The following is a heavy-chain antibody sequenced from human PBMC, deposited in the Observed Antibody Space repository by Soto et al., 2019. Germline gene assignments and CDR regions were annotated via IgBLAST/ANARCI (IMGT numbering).Heavy chain of an antibody. CDR1: GFTISDYY. Sequence: EVQLVESGGGLVQPGGSLRLSCAAAGFTISDYYMDWVRQAPGMGLEWVAHTRNKVNSYTTEYAASVKGRFTTTRVGSENSVDLLMNSLKTQDTAVYYCARGGSTDSGYFDSWGQGTLVTVSS. CDR3: ARGGSTDSGYFDS. J-gene: IGHJ4*02. CDR2: TRNKVNSYTT. V-gene: IGHV3-72*01. D-gene: IGHD2-15*01.